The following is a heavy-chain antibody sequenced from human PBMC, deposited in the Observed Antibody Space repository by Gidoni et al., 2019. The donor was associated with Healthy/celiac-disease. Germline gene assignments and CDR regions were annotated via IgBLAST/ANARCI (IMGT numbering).Heavy chain of an antibody. CDR1: GFTLSSFA. D-gene: IGHD2-2*01. CDR3: AKVYCSSTSCYFDY. CDR2: ISGSGGST. J-gene: IGHJ4*02. Sequence: EVQLLESGGGLVQPGGSLRLSCAAFGFTLSSFAMSWVRHAPGKGLGWVSAISGSGGSTYYADSVKGRFTISRDNSKNTLYLQMNSLRAEDTAVYYCAKVYCSSTSCYFDYWGQGTLVTVSS. V-gene: IGHV3-23*01.